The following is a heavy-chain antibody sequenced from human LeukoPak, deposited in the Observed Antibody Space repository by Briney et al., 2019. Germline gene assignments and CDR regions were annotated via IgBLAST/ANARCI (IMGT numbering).Heavy chain of an antibody. CDR2: ITGTSSYM. V-gene: IGHV3-21*01. CDR1: GFTFSTYN. D-gene: IGHD1-26*01. Sequence: GGSLRLSCAASGFTFSTYNMNWVRQAPGKGLEWVSSITGTSSYMYYADSVKGRFTISRDNAQNSLYLHMSSLRAEDTAVYSCARDPYSGGYGDDYYYYMDVWGKGTTVTISS. J-gene: IGHJ6*03. CDR3: ARDPYSGGYGDDYYYYMDV.